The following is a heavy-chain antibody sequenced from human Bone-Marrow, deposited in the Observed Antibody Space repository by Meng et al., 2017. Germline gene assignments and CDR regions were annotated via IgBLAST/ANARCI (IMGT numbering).Heavy chain of an antibody. CDR3: AASPGWWRIDS. V-gene: IGHV4-4*02. D-gene: IGHD6-19*01. CDR2: FHHSGTT. Sequence: LHHQNAGHGLGKTSGSLSLTSGVSGASVSSGYWLTCVLQPPGNGLDWIGEFHHSGTTNYNPSLRRRVTISVDTSKNQFSLRLTSVTAADTAVYYCAASPGWWRIDSWGQGTLVTVVS. J-gene: IGHJ4*02. CDR1: GASVSSGYW.